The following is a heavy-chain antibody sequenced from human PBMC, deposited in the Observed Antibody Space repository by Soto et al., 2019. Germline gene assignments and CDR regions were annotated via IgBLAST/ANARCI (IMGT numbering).Heavy chain of an antibody. Sequence: PSETLSLTCTASGGSSSSSTYSWGWIRQPPGKGLEWIGSMHYSGATYYNPSLKSRVSISVDTSKSQFSLKLTFVTAADTAVYFCARQGSNSSRRLSWFDPWGQGTLVTVPS. CDR2: MHYSGAT. D-gene: IGHD3-16*01. CDR1: GGSSSSSTYS. V-gene: IGHV4-39*01. CDR3: ARQGSNSSRRLSWFDP. J-gene: IGHJ5*02.